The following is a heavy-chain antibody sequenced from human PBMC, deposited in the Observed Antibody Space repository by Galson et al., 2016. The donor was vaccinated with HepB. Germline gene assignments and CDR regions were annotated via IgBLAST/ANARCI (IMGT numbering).Heavy chain of an antibody. CDR2: MSTSGRT. CDR3: ARDQGGGFAGLEY. CDR1: GDSIRGFY. J-gene: IGHJ4*02. V-gene: IGHV4-4*07. Sequence: SETLSLTCTVSGDSIRGFYWSWIRQPAGRGLEWIGRMSTSGRTNYNPSLKSRVAMSLDTSKNQFSLNLTSVTVADTAVYYCARDQGGGFAGLEYWGQGALVTASS. D-gene: IGHD3-16*01.